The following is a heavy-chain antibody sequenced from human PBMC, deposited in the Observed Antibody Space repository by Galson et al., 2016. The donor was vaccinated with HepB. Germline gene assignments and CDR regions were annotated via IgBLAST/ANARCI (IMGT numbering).Heavy chain of an antibody. J-gene: IGHJ6*02. Sequence: SLRLSCAASGFTFRSYEMNWVRQAPGKGLEWVSYISSSGSTINYADSVKGRFTISRDNAKNSLYLQMNSLRAEDTAVYYCARDRSSWRLYYYYGMDVWGQGTTVTVSS. CDR2: ISSSGSTI. CDR3: ARDRSSWRLYYYYGMDV. D-gene: IGHD6-13*01. CDR1: GFTFRSYE. V-gene: IGHV3-48*03.